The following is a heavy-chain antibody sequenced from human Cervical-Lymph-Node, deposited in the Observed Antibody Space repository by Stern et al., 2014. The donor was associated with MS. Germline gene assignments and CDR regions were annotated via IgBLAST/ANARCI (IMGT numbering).Heavy chain of an antibody. V-gene: IGHV4-39*01. J-gene: IGHJ4*02. CDR3: AGSPLIVVVIAAID. CDR1: GGSISTSNYY. Sequence: QLQLQESGPGLVKPSETLSLTCTVSGGSISTSNYYWGWVRQPPGKGLAWIGSIYSNGRTYYNPSLQSRVPISVVTSKKQFSLRLNSLTAADTALYYCAGSPLIVVVIAAIDWGQGTLVTVSS. CDR2: IYSNGRT. D-gene: IGHD2-21*01.